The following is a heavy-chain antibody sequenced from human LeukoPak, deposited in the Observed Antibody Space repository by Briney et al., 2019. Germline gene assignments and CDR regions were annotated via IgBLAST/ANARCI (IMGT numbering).Heavy chain of an antibody. D-gene: IGHD2-21*02. V-gene: IGHV3-33*08. J-gene: IGHJ6*02. CDR3: ARDLRDGDIVVVTAMYGMDV. Sequence: GGSLRLSCAASGFTFSSYGMHWVRQAPGKGLEWVAVVWYGGSNKYYADSVKGRFTISRDNSKNTLYPQMNSLRAEDTAVYYCARDLRDGDIVVVTAMYGMDVWGQGTTVTVSS. CDR1: GFTFSSYG. CDR2: VWYGGSNK.